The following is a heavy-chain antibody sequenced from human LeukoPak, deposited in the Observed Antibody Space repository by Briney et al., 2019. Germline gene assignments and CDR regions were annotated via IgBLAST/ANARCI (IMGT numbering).Heavy chain of an antibody. CDR2: VYYSGST. CDR1: GGSISSSTYY. CDR3: ARDTGMYPHVAFDI. D-gene: IGHD2-8*02. Sequence: PSETLSLTCTVSGGSISSSTYYWGWIRQPPGKGLEWIGNVYYSGSTYYNPSLKSRVTISVDASMTQFSLRLTSVTAADTALYYCARDTGMYPHVAFDIWGQGTMVTVSS. V-gene: IGHV4-39*07. J-gene: IGHJ3*02.